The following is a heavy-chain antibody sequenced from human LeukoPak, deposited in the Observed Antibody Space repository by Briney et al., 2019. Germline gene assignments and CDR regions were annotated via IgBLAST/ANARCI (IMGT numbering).Heavy chain of an antibody. CDR1: GFTFSNYD. Sequence: PGGSLRLSCAASGFTFSNYDMTWVRQAPGKGLEWVSSISATTIYRFSAGSVRGRFTISRDNVENSLYLQLNDLRREDTAVYYCARIGLGRDAYNCFDYWGQGTLVIVSS. CDR3: ARIGLGRDAYNCFDY. J-gene: IGHJ4*02. V-gene: IGHV3-21*01. CDR2: ISATTIYR. D-gene: IGHD5-24*01.